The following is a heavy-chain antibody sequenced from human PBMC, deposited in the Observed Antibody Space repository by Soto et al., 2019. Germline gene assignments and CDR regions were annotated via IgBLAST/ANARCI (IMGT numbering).Heavy chain of an antibody. J-gene: IGHJ4*02. CDR1: GGSISSSSYY. CDR2: IYYSGST. CDR3: ARRPGDIVLVPAYFDY. Sequence: QLQLQESGPGLVKPSETLSLTCTVSGGSISSSSYYWGWIRQPPGKGLEWIGSIYYSGSTYYNPSLKSRVTISVDTSKNQFSLKLSSVTAADTAVYYCARRPGDIVLVPAYFDYWGQGTLVTVSS. V-gene: IGHV4-39*01. D-gene: IGHD2-2*01.